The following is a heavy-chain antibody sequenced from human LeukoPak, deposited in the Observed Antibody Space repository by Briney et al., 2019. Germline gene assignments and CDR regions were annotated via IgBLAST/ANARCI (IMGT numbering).Heavy chain of an antibody. D-gene: IGHD2-15*01. CDR1: GFTFSSYA. V-gene: IGHV3-30*18. J-gene: IGHJ6*04. Sequence: GGSLRLSCAASGFTFSSYAMHWVRQAPGKGLEWVTIISYDASNKYYADSVKGRFTISRDNSKNTLYLQLDSLRPEDTAVYYCAKSGLVAVVAAYMDVWGKGTTVTVSS. CDR3: AKSGLVAVVAAYMDV. CDR2: ISYDASNK.